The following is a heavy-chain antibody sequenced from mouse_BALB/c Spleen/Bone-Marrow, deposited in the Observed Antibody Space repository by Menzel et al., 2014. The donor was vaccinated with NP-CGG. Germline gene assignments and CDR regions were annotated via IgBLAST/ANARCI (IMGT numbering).Heavy chain of an antibody. CDR1: GFTFSSNG. V-gene: IGHV5-9-2*01. D-gene: IGHD2-2*01. Sequence: EVKLVESGGGLVKPGGSLKLSCAASGFTFSSNGISWVRQTPEKRLEWVATISGGGNYTYYPDSVKGRFTISRDNAKNNLYLQMSSLRSEDTALYYCARNYYGYDGYFDYWGQGTTLTVSS. CDR3: ARNYYGYDGYFDY. J-gene: IGHJ2*01. CDR2: ISGGGNYT.